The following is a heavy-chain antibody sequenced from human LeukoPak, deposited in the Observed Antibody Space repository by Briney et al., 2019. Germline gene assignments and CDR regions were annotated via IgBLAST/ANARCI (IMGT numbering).Heavy chain of an antibody. J-gene: IGHJ4*02. Sequence: PGRSLRLSCAASGFTFSSYAMHWVRQAPGKGLEWVAVISYDGSNKYYADSVKGRFTISRDNSKNTLYLQMNSLRAEDTAVYYCARDRYGHPGGIDYWGQGTLVTVSS. CDR2: ISYDGSNK. CDR1: GFTFSSYA. CDR3: ARDRYGHPGGIDY. V-gene: IGHV3-30-3*01. D-gene: IGHD5-18*01.